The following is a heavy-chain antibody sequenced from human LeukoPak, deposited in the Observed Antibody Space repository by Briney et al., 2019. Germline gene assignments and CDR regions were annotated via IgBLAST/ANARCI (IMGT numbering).Heavy chain of an antibody. CDR2: IYYSGST. J-gene: IGHJ4*02. CDR3: ARTSSSFRYKDY. CDR1: SGSIRSSSYY. V-gene: IGHV4-39*01. D-gene: IGHD6-6*01. Sequence: SETLSLTCTVSSGSIRSSSYYWGWIRQPPGKGLEWIGSIYYSGSTYYNPSLKSRVTISVDTSKNQFSLKLSSVTAADTAVYYCARTSSSFRYKDYWGQGTLVTVSS.